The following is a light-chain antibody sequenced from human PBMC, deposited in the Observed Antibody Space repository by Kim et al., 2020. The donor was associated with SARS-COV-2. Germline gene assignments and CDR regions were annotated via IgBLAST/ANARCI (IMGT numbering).Light chain of an antibody. CDR3: QQYGGSPPIT. J-gene: IGKJ5*01. CDR1: QRLSSIK. V-gene: IGKV3-20*01. Sequence: PVERATLTCRARQRLSSIKLAGYQQKPGQPPRLLIYGASTRATGVPDRFSGRGSETDFTLTISRLETEDFAVFYCQQYGGSPPITFGQGTRLEIK. CDR2: GAS.